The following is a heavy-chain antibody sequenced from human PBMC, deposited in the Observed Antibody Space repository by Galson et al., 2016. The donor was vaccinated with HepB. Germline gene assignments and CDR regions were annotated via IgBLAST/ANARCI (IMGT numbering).Heavy chain of an antibody. Sequence: SLRLSCAASGFTFSDYGIHWVRQAPGKGLEWVAFIWYDGSSKYYADSVKGRFTISRNNSKNTIYLQMSSLRAEDTALNYCAREAYSTSSGRLEYWGQGILVTVSS. V-gene: IGHV3-33*01. D-gene: IGHD6-6*01. CDR2: IWYDGSSK. CDR1: GFTFSDYG. CDR3: AREAYSTSSGRLEY. J-gene: IGHJ4*02.